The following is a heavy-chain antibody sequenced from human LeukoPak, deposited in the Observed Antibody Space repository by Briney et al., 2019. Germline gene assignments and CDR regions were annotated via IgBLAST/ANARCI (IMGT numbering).Heavy chain of an antibody. CDR1: GFTFDDYS. J-gene: IGHJ5*02. V-gene: IGHV3-43*02. D-gene: IGHD1-1*01. CDR2: IRGDGGST. CDR3: AKGTSTGALDP. Sequence: GGSLRLSCAASGFTFDDYSMHWVRQAPGKCLEWVSLIRGDGGSTYYADSVKGRFTISRDNSKNSLYLQMNSLRTEDTALYYCAKGTSTGALDPWGQGTLVTVSS.